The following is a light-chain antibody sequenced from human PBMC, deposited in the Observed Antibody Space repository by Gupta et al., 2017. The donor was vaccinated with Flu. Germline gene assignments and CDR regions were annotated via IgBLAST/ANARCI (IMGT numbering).Light chain of an antibody. CDR2: DVT. J-gene: IGLJ1*01. CDR1: SSDVGRSDH. CDR3: SSYTSGSTFYV. Sequence: QSALTQPASVSGSPGPSITISCSATSSDVGRSDHFSWYQQQTDKTPKLIVFDVTSRPSGVSSRFSGSKSGNTASMTISGLQAEDETDYYCSSYTSGSTFYVFGTGTKVTVL. V-gene: IGLV2-14*01.